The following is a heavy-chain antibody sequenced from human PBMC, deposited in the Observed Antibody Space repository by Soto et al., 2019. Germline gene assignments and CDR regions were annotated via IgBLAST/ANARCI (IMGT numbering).Heavy chain of an antibody. CDR3: ARMGDVPYYYYGMDV. Sequence: QVQLVQSGAEVKKPGASVTVSCKASGYTFTTYGVSWVRQAPGQGLEWLGWINGYNGNAKYAENLQGRVNMTTDTSTSTAYVELRSMRSDDTAVDYCARMGDVPYYYYGMDVWGQGTTVTVSS. CDR2: INGYNGNA. CDR1: GYTFTTYG. J-gene: IGHJ6*02. V-gene: IGHV1-18*01. D-gene: IGHD3-16*01.